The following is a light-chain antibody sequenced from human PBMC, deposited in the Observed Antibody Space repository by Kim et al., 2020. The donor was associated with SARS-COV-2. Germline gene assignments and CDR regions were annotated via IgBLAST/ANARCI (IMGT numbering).Light chain of an antibody. CDR2: ATS. J-gene: IGKJ4*01. CDR1: QGISRY. CDR3: QHLA. V-gene: IGKV1-9*01. Sequence: DIQLTQSPSFMSASMGGTVTITCLASQGISRYLSWYQQKAGKAPQLLIYATSTLQSGVPSRFSGSGTGMEFTLTITNLQLEDFATYYCQHLAFGGGTKVDIK.